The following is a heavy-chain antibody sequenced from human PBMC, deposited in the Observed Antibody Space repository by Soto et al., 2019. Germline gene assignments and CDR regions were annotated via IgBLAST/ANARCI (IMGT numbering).Heavy chain of an antibody. D-gene: IGHD3-22*01. CDR2: IIPIFGTA. Sequence: SVKVSCKAAGGAFSSYAISWVRQAPGQGLEWMGGIIPIFGTANYAQKFQGRVTITADESTSTAYMELSSLRSEDTAVYYCARNRYYDSSGYYWFDPWGQGTLVTVSS. CDR1: GGAFSSYA. J-gene: IGHJ5*02. V-gene: IGHV1-69*13. CDR3: ARNRYYDSSGYYWFDP.